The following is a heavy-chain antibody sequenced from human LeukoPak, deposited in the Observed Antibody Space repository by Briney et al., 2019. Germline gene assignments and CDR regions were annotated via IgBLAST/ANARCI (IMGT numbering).Heavy chain of an antibody. J-gene: IGHJ4*02. CDR2: ISSSSSYI. CDR1: GFTFSSYS. V-gene: IGHV3-21*04. CDR3: AKDRPHPSAEPTNFHN. Sequence: SGGSLRLSCAASGFTFSSYSMNWVRQAPGKGLEWVSSISSSSSYIYYADSVKGRFTISRDNAKNSLYLQMNSLRAEDTAVYYCAKDRPHPSAEPTNFHNWGQGTLVTV. D-gene: IGHD1-14*01.